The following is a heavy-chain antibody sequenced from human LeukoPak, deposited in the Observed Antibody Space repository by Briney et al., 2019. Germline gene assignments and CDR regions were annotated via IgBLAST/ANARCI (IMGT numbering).Heavy chain of an antibody. CDR1: GYTFTNYY. Sequence: ASVKVSFKASGYTFTNYYMHWVRQAPGQGLEWMGLINPTGTGTNYAQKFRGRVTLTRDTSTTTVYMELSSLRSEDTAVYYCAREESGGYFDYWGQGTPVTVSS. V-gene: IGHV1-46*01. D-gene: IGHD2-8*02. CDR3: AREESGGYFDY. J-gene: IGHJ4*02. CDR2: INPTGTGT.